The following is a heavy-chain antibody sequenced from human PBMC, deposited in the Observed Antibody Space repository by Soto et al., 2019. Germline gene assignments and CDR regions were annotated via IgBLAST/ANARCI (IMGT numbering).Heavy chain of an antibody. CDR3: AKLTSYSISGFDP. CDR2: IYNSGST. J-gene: IGHJ5*02. V-gene: IGHV4-39*01. D-gene: IGHD6-13*01. CDR1: GGSIRSSNYY. Sequence: SETLSLTCTVSGGSIRSSNYYWGWIRQPPGKGLEWIGSIYNSGSTYYNPSLKSRVTISVDTSKNQFSLRLSSVTAADTAMYYCAKLTSYSISGFDPWGQGTLVTVSS.